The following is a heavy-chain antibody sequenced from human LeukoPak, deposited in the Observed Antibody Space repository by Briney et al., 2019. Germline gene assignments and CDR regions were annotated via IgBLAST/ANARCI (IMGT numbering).Heavy chain of an antibody. CDR2: INPNSGGT. Sequence: GASVKVSCKASGYTFTGYCMHWVRQAPGQGLEWMGRINPNSGGTNYAQKFQGRVTMTRDTSISTAYMELSRLRSDDTAVYYCARVRYYCSSTSCYPIWGQGTLVTVSS. CDR1: GYTFTGYC. D-gene: IGHD2-2*01. V-gene: IGHV1-2*06. J-gene: IGHJ4*02. CDR3: ARVRYYCSSTSCYPI.